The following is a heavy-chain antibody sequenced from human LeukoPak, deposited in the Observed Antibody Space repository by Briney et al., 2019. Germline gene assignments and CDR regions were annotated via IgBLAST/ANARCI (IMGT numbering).Heavy chain of an antibody. V-gene: IGHV4-59*01. CDR1: GGSISSYY. J-gene: IGHJ1*01. CDR2: IYYSGST. CDR3: ARVPVVGEYFQL. D-gene: IGHD2-21*01. Sequence: PSETLSLTCTVSGGSISSYYWSWIRQPPGKGLEWIGYIYYSGSTNYNPSPKSRVTISVDTSKNQFSLKLSSVTAADTAVYYCARVPVVGEYFQLWGQGTLVTVSS.